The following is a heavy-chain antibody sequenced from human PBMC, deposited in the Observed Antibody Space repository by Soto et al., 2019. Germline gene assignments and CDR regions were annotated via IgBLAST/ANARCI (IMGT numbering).Heavy chain of an antibody. V-gene: IGHV3-23*01. D-gene: IGHD2-8*01. CDR3: AKISTVSYTIPTPYYMDV. CDR2: ISGSGGST. J-gene: IGHJ6*03. CDR1: GFTFSSYA. Sequence: PGGSLRLSCAASGFTFSSYAMSWVRQAPGKGLEWVSAISGSGGSTYYADSVKGRFTISRDNSKNTLYLQMNSLRAEDTAVYYCAKISTVSYTIPTPYYMDVWGEGTTVTVSS.